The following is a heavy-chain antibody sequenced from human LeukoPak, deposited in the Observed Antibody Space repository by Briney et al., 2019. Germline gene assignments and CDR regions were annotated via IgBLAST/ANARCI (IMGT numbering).Heavy chain of an antibody. CDR3: ARARGYSYGYLDY. CDR2: IYPGGST. V-gene: IGHV4-4*02. J-gene: IGHJ4*02. CDR1: GASISGSNW. D-gene: IGHD5-18*01. Sequence: SGTLSLTCVVSGASISGSNWWTWVRQPPGKALEWIGEIYPGGSTNYDPSFKGRVTISVDKSKNQFSLKLSSVTAADTAVYYCARARGYSYGYLDYWGQGTLVTVSS.